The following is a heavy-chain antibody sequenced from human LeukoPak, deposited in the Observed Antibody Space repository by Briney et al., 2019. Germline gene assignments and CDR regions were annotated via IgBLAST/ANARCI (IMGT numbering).Heavy chain of an antibody. J-gene: IGHJ3*02. Sequence: PSETLSLTCNVSGGSIGIYYWSWIRRPPGKGLEWIGYVYFDGSTKYSPSLKSRVSISVDTFKNQFSLRLNSVTAADTAVYYCARDGPITIFGVVKDAFDIWGQGTMVTVSS. CDR2: VYFDGST. D-gene: IGHD3-3*01. V-gene: IGHV4-59*12. CDR3: ARDGPITIFGVVKDAFDI. CDR1: GGSIGIYY.